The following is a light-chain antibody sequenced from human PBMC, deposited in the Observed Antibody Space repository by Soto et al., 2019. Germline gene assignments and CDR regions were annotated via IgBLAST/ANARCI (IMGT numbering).Light chain of an antibody. CDR2: DVS. J-gene: IGLJ2*01. CDR1: SSDIGGYNY. CDR3: SSYRPGSTRVV. Sequence: QSALTQPASVSASPGQSITISCTGTSSDIGGYNYVSWYQQHPGKAPKVLIYDVSKRPSGISNRFSGSKSGNTASLTISGLQVDDEADYYCSSYRPGSTRVVFGGGTKVTVL. V-gene: IGLV2-14*03.